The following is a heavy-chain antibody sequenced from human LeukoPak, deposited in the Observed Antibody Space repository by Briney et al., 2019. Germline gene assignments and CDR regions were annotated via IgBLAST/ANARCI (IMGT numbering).Heavy chain of an antibody. V-gene: IGHV4-61*05. Sequence: SETLSLTCTASGGSISTSSYYWGWIRQPPGKGLEWIGYIYYSGSTNYNPSLKSRVTISVDTSKNQFSLKLSSVTAADTAVYYCARQRDPSGTFDYWGQGTLVTVSS. CDR3: ARQRDPSGTFDY. CDR1: GGSISTSSYY. J-gene: IGHJ4*02. CDR2: IYYSGST. D-gene: IGHD2-15*01.